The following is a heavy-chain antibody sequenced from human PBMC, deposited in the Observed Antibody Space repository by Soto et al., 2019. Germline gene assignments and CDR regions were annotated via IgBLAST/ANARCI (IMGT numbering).Heavy chain of an antibody. CDR2: FNPTSGST. D-gene: IGHD6-13*01. CDR3: ARDLAAGDY. V-gene: IGHV1-46*01. CDR1: GYTFINYY. J-gene: IGHJ4*02. Sequence: QLQLVQSGAGVRKPGASGKLSCKAPGYTFINYYINGVRQAPGQGLEWMGIFNPTSGSTNYAQKFQGRVTLTMDTSTRTVYMELSSLRFDDTAVYYCARDLAAGDYWGQGTLVTVSS.